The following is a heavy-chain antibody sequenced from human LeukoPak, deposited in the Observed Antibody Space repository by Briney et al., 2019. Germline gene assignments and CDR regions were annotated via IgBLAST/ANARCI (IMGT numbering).Heavy chain of an antibody. CDR1: GFTFSSYE. Sequence: GGSLRLSCAASGFTFSSYEMNWVRQAPGKGLEWLSYIDARAKTIHYAASVKCRFTISRDNAKRSLYLQMNSLRGDDTAVYYCARGRGLAGSYYSFDYWGQGTLVTVSS. J-gene: IGHJ4*02. CDR2: IDARAKTI. V-gene: IGHV3-48*03. CDR3: ARGRGLAGSYYSFDY. D-gene: IGHD3-10*01.